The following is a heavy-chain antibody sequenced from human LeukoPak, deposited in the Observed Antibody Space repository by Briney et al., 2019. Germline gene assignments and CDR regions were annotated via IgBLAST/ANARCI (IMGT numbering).Heavy chain of an antibody. CDR3: ASSSQPGYSSGWYIFAY. CDR1: EFTVSNNY. Sequence: GGSLRLSCAASEFTVSNNYISWVRQAPGKGLEWVSIIYNSGRTYYADSVKGRFTISRDISRNTVLLQMNSLRDEDTAVYYCASSSQPGYSSGWYIFAYWGQGALVTVSS. V-gene: IGHV3-66*01. J-gene: IGHJ4*02. D-gene: IGHD6-19*01. CDR2: IYNSGRT.